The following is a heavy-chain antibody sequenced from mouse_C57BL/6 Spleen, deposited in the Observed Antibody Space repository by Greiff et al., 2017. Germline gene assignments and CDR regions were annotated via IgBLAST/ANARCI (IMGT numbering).Heavy chain of an antibody. J-gene: IGHJ4*01. CDR2: INPSNGGT. Sequence: QVQLQQPGTELVKPGASVKLSCKASGYTFTSYWMHWVKQRPGQGLEWIGNINPSNGGTNYNEKFKSKATLTVDKSSSTAYMQLSSLTSEDSAVYYCARSGSTMVSRYYAMDYWGQGTSVTVSS. V-gene: IGHV1-53*01. CDR3: ARSGSTMVSRYYAMDY. D-gene: IGHD2-2*01. CDR1: GYTFTSYW.